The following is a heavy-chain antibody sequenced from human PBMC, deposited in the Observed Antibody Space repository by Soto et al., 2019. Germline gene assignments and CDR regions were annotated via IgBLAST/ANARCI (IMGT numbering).Heavy chain of an antibody. V-gene: IGHV1-46*01. CDR1: GYTFTSYY. J-gene: IGHJ6*02. CDR2: INPSGGST. D-gene: IGHD2-8*01. Sequence: GASVKVSCKASGYTFTSYYMHWVRQAPGQGLEWMGIINPSGGSTSYAQKFQGRVTMTRDTSTSTVYMELSSLRSEDTAVYYCARDIILMVYASGMDVWGQGTTVTVSS. CDR3: ARDIILMVYASGMDV.